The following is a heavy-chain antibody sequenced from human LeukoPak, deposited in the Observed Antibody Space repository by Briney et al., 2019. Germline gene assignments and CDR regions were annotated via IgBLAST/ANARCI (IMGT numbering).Heavy chain of an antibody. CDR1: GFTFSSYE. CDR2: TSSSGSTI. J-gene: IGHJ3*02. Sequence: PGGSLRLSCAASGFTFSSYEMNWVRQAPGKGLEWVSYTSSSGSTIYYADSVKGRFTISRDNAKNSLYLQMNSLRAEDTAVYYCAREENDYGDYVTFDIWGQGTMVTVSS. V-gene: IGHV3-48*03. CDR3: AREENDYGDYVTFDI. D-gene: IGHD4-17*01.